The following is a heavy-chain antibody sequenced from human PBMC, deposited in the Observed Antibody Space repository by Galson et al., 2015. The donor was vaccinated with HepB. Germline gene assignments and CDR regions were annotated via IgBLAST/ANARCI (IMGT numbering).Heavy chain of an antibody. CDR1: GFTFSSYA. Sequence: SLRLSCAASGFTFSSYAMSWVRQAPGKGLEWVSAISGSGGSTYYADSVKGRFTISRDNSKNTLYLQMNSLRAEDTAVYYCAKRPKHSIRGVIPNWFDPWGQGTLVTVSS. D-gene: IGHD3-10*01. V-gene: IGHV3-23*01. J-gene: IGHJ5*02. CDR2: ISGSGGST. CDR3: AKRPKHSIRGVIPNWFDP.